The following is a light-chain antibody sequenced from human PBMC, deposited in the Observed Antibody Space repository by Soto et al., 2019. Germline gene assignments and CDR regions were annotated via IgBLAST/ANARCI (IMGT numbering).Light chain of an antibody. Sequence: EIVLTQSPATLSLSPGERATLSCRASQSVSSYLAWYQQKPGQAPRLLLYDASNRATGVPARFSGSGSGTDFTLTIGSLEPEDFAVYYCQQRRSWPITFGQGTRLEIK. CDR3: QQRRSWPIT. V-gene: IGKV3-11*01. CDR2: DAS. CDR1: QSVSSY. J-gene: IGKJ5*01.